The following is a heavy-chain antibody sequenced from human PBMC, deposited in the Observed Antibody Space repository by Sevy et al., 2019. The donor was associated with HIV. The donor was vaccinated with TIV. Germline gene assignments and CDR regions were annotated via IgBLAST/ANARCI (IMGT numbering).Heavy chain of an antibody. D-gene: IGHD5-12*01. Sequence: SETLSLTCTASGGSISSYYWSWIRQPPGKGLEWIGYIYYSGSTNYNPSLKSRVTISVDTSKNQFSLRLRAVTAADTAVYYGAGGYSGYDWFDYWGQGTLVTVSS. V-gene: IGHV4-59*01. CDR1: GGSISSYY. CDR3: AGGYSGYDWFDY. CDR2: IYYSGST. J-gene: IGHJ4*02.